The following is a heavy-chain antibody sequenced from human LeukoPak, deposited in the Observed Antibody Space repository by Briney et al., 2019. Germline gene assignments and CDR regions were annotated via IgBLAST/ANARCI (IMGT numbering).Heavy chain of an antibody. Sequence: SVKVSCKASGGTFSSYAISWVRQAPGQGLEWMGGIIPIFGTANYAQKFQGRVTITADESTSTAYMELSSLRSDDTAVYYCARDQGGIQLWSIYWGQGTLVTVSS. J-gene: IGHJ4*02. CDR3: ARDQGGIQLWSIY. CDR2: IIPIFGTA. D-gene: IGHD5-18*01. CDR1: GGTFSSYA. V-gene: IGHV1-69*13.